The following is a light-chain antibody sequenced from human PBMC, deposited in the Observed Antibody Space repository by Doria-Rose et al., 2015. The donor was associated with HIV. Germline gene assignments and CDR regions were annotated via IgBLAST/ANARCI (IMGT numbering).Light chain of an antibody. CDR1: QGISSA. Sequence: LSASVGDRVTITCRASQGISSALAWYQQKPGKAPKILIYDASSLESGVPSRFSGSRSGTDFTLNISSLRPEDFATYYCQQFNSYPRTFGPGTKVDI. CDR3: QQFNSYPRT. CDR2: DAS. V-gene: IGKV1-13*02. J-gene: IGKJ3*01.